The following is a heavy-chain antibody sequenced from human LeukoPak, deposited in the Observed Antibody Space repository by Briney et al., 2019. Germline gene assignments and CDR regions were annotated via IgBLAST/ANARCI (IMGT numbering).Heavy chain of an antibody. CDR3: ARDLGVSDY. V-gene: IGHV4-34*01. D-gene: IGHD3-10*01. J-gene: IGHJ4*02. Sequence: PSETLSLTCAVYGGSFSGYYWSWIRQPPGKGLEWIGEINHSGSTNYNPSLKSRVTISVDTSKNQFSLKLSSVTAADTAVYYCARDLGVSDYWGQGTLVTVSS. CDR1: GGSFSGYY. CDR2: INHSGST.